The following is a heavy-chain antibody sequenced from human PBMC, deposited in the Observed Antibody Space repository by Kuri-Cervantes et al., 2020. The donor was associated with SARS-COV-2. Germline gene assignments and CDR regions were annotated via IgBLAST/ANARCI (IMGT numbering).Heavy chain of an antibody. Sequence: GSLRLSCTVSGGSISSHYWSWIRQPPGKGLEWIGYIYYSGSTNYNPSLKSRVTISVDTSKNQFSLKLSSVTAADTAVYYCARRGLGFGELFYFDYWGQGTLVTVSS. CDR3: ARRGLGFGELFYFDY. CDR2: IYYSGST. V-gene: IGHV4-59*11. D-gene: IGHD3-10*01. CDR1: GGSISSHY. J-gene: IGHJ4*02.